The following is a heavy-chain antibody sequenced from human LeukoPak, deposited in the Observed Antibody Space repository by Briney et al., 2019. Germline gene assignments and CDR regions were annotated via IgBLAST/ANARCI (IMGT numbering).Heavy chain of an antibody. V-gene: IGHV4-34*01. Sequence: SETLSLTCAVYGGSFSGYYRSWIRQPPGKGLEWIGEINHGGSINYNPSLKSRVTISVDTSKNQLSPKLSSVTAADTAVYYCARVSGNYGSGSYLDYWGQGTLVTVSS. J-gene: IGHJ4*02. CDR3: ARVSGNYGSGSYLDY. CDR1: GGSFSGYY. D-gene: IGHD3-10*01. CDR2: INHGGSI.